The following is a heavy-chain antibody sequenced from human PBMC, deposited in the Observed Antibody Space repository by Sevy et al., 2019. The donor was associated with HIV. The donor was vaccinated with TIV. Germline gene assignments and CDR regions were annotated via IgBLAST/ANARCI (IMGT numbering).Heavy chain of an antibody. J-gene: IGHJ3*02. CDR3: AKRVAGALAALDI. CDR2: ISDGGGTT. Sequence: GGCLRLSCAASGFTFRNYVMNWVRQPPGKGLEWVSVISDGGGTTYYADSVKGRFTISRDDSKSTLYLQMNRLRVEDTAVYFCAKRVAGALAALDIWGQGTMVTVSS. CDR1: GFTFRNYV. D-gene: IGHD3-10*01. V-gene: IGHV3-23*01.